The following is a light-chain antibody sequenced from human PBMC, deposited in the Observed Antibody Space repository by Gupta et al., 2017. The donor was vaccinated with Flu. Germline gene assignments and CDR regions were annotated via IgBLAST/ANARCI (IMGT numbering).Light chain of an antibody. V-gene: IGLV3-25*01. CDR1: ALSKQY. J-gene: IGLJ1*01. Sequence: GQTVRLTCSGDALSKQYSYWYQQKPGQAPVLLIYKDTERPSGIPERFSGSSSGTTVTLTISGIQAEDEADYYCHSPDSSGTYYVFGSGTKVTVL. CDR3: HSPDSSGTYYV. CDR2: KDT.